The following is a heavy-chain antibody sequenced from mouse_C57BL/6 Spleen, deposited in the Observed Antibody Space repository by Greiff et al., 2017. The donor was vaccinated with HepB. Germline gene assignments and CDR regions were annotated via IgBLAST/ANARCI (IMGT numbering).Heavy chain of an antibody. CDR1: GYAFTNYL. CDR2: INPGSGGT. CDR3: ARSDYYGSSY. Sequence: QVQLQQSGAELVRPGTSVKVSCKASGYAFTNYLIEWVKQRPGQGLEWIGVINPGSGGTNYNEKFKGKATLTADKSSSTAYMQLSSLTSEDSAVYFCARSDYYGSSYWGQGTLVTVSA. D-gene: IGHD1-1*01. J-gene: IGHJ3*01. V-gene: IGHV1-54*01.